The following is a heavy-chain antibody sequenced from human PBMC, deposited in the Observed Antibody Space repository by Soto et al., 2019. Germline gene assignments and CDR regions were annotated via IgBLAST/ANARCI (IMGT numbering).Heavy chain of an antibody. V-gene: IGHV4-34*12. J-gene: IGHJ4*02. D-gene: IGHD3-22*01. CDR3: ARPHYDSNTFYSYSDY. CDR1: GGSFSGYY. CDR2: IFHGGST. Sequence: QVQLQQWGAGLLKPSETLSLTCAVYGGSFSGYYWSWIRQPPGKGLEWIGEIFHGGSTNYGPSLKSRVTISVDTSKNQFSLELSSVTAADTAVYYCARPHYDSNTFYSYSDYWGQGTLVTVSS.